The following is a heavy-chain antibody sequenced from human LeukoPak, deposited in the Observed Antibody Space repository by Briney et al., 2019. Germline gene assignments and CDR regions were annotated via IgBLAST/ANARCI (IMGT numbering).Heavy chain of an antibody. CDR2: IYSGGST. V-gene: IGHV3-66*04. Sequence: GGSLRLSCAASGFTFSSYWMSWVRQAPGKGLEWASVIYSGGSTYYADSVKGRFTISRDNSKNTLYLQMNSLRAEDTAVYYCARHDWFDPWGQGTLVTVSS. CDR3: ARHDWFDP. CDR1: GFTFSSYW. J-gene: IGHJ5*02.